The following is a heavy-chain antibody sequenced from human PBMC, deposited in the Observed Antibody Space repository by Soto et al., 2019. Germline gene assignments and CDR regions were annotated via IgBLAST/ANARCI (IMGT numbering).Heavy chain of an antibody. D-gene: IGHD7-27*01. CDR2: INPSGGST. Sequence: GASVKVSCKASGYAFTSYYMHWVRQAPGQGLEWMGIINPSGGSTSYAQKFQGRVTMTRDTSTSTVYMELSSLRSEDTAVYYCAIGITRELGDYWGQGTLVTVPS. J-gene: IGHJ4*02. V-gene: IGHV1-46*01. CDR1: GYAFTSYY. CDR3: AIGITRELGDY.